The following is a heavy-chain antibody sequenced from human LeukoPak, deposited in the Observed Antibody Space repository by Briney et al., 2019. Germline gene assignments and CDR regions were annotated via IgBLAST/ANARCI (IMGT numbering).Heavy chain of an antibody. V-gene: IGHV3-23*01. CDR3: AKAAGSSGWYRFFDY. J-gene: IGHJ4*02. CDR1: GFTVSSYY. CDR2: ISGSGGST. D-gene: IGHD6-19*01. Sequence: GGSLRLSCAASGFTVSSYYMSWVRQAPGKGLEWVSAISGSGGSTYYADSVKGRFTIPRDNSKNTLYLQMNSLRAEDTAVYYCAKAAGSSGWYRFFDYWGQGTLVTVSS.